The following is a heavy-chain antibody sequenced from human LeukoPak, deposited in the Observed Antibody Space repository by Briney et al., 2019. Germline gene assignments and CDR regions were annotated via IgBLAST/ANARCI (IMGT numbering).Heavy chain of an antibody. CDR2: MNPNSGNT. V-gene: IGHV1-8*01. CDR3: ARTPVRYFDWSDAFDI. Sequence: ASVKVSCKASGYTFTSYDINWVRQATGQGLEWMGWMNPNSGNTGYAQKFQGRVTMTRNTSISTAYMELSSLRSEDTAVYYCARTPVRYFDWSDAFDIWGQGTMVTVSS. J-gene: IGHJ3*02. CDR1: GYTFTSYD. D-gene: IGHD3-9*01.